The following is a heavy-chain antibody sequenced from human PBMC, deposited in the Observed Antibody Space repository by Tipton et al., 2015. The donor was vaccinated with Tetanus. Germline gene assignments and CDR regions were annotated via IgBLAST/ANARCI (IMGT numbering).Heavy chain of an antibody. V-gene: IGHV1-18*01. D-gene: IGHD2-15*01. Sequence: QLVQSGPEVKKPGASVKVSCKTSGYSFTRYGISWVRQAPGQGLEWMGWISPYNGKTNYAQKLQGRVTMTTDTSTTTAYMELRSLRSGDAAVYYWVRPDRYCSGGSCYLALDSWGQGTRITVSS. CDR3: VRPDRYCSGGSCYLALDS. CDR1: GYSFTRYG. J-gene: IGHJ5*01. CDR2: ISPYNGKT.